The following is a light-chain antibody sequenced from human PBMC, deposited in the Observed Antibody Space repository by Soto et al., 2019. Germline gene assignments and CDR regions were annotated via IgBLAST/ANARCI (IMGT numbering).Light chain of an antibody. Sequence: SALTQPPSASGSPGQSVTISCTGTKNDIGVYDFVSWYQHHPGKAPRLIIYEVVQRPSGVPDRFSGSKSGNTASPTVSGLQAADEADYFCKSYAGSNTYVVGSGTRSPS. V-gene: IGLV2-8*01. J-gene: IGLJ1*01. CDR2: EVV. CDR3: KSYAGSNTYV. CDR1: KNDIGVYDF.